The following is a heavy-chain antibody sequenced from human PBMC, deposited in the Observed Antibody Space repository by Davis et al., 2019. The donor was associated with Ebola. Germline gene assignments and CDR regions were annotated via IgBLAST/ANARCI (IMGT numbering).Heavy chain of an antibody. Sequence: GESLKISCATSGFSFSSYAMSWVRQAPGKGLEWVSVIYGGGNTFYADSVKGRFTISRDNSKNTVYLQMNSLRAEDTAVYYCARGGNLGWGYYYGMDLWGKGTTVTVSS. D-gene: IGHD3/OR15-3a*01. CDR1: GFSFSSYA. CDR2: IYGGGNT. J-gene: IGHJ6*04. V-gene: IGHV3-53*01. CDR3: ARGGNLGWGYYYGMDL.